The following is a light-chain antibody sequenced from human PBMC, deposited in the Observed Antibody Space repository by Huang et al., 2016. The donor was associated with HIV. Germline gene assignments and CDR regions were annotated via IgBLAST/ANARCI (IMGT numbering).Light chain of an antibody. CDR1: QSVSNY. CDR2: GAS. J-gene: IGKJ4*01. V-gene: IGKV3-20*01. CDR3: QQYGGSPLT. Sequence: EIVLTQSPGTLSLSPGERATLSCRASQSVSNYLAWYHQKPGQAPRLLIYGASSRATGIPDSFSGSGSGTDFTLTISRLEPEDFAFYYCQQYGGSPLTFGGGIKVETK.